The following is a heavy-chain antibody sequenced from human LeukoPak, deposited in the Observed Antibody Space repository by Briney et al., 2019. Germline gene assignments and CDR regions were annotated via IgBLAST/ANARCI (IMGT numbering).Heavy chain of an antibody. J-gene: IGHJ4*02. V-gene: IGHV3-48*01. CDR3: ATDYYDYVWGSYRGN. CDR2: ISSSSSTI. CDR1: GSTFSSYG. Sequence: GGSLRLSCAASGSTFSSYGMHWVRQAPGKGLEWVSYISSSSSTIYYADSVKGRFTISRDNAKNSLYLQMNSLRAEDTAVYYCATDYYDYVWGSYRGNWGQGTLVTVSS. D-gene: IGHD3-16*02.